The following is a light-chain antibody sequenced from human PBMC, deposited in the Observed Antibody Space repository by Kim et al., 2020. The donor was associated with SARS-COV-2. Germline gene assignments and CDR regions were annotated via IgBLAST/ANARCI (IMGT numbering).Light chain of an antibody. CDR2: TAS. CDR1: QDISSW. CDR3: QQANSFPFT. V-gene: IGKV1-12*02. Sequence: DIQMTQSPSSVSASVGDRVTITCRASQDISSWLAWYQQKPGKAPKLLIYTASSLQSGVPSRFSGSGSGTDFTLTISSLQPEEFATYYCQQANSFPFTFGQGTRLEIK. J-gene: IGKJ5*01.